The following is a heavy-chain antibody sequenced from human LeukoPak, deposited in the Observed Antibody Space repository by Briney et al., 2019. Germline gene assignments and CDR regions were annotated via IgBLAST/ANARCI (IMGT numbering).Heavy chain of an antibody. V-gene: IGHV4-39*07. CDR1: GGSISSSSYY. CDR3: ARGRRYSGSYYEY. Sequence: SETLSLTCTVSGGSISSSSYYWGWIRQPPGKGLEWIGSIYYSGSTNYNPSLKSRVTISVDTSKNQFSLKLSSVTAADTAVYYCARGRRYSGSYYEYWGQGTLVTVSS. D-gene: IGHD1-26*01. CDR2: IYYSGST. J-gene: IGHJ4*02.